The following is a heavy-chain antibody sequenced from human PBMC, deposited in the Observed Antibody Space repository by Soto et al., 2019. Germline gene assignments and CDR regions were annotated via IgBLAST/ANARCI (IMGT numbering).Heavy chain of an antibody. Sequence: SETLSLTCAVFGGSFSGYYWSWIRQPPGKGLEWIGEINHSGSTNYNPSLKSRVTISVDTSKNQFSLKLSSVTAADTVVYYCATTIAAAGISELFDYWGQGTLVTVSS. D-gene: IGHD6-13*01. CDR2: INHSGST. V-gene: IGHV4-34*01. J-gene: IGHJ4*02. CDR1: GGSFSGYY. CDR3: ATTIAAAGISELFDY.